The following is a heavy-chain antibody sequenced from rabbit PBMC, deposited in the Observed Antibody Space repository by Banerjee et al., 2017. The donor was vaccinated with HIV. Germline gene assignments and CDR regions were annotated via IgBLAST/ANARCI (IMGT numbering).Heavy chain of an antibody. CDR2: IYVGDGST. D-gene: IGHD6-1*01. CDR3: ARRHAAVGYAMDL. J-gene: IGHJ3*01. Sequence: QEQLEESGGDLVKPGASLTLTCTASGFSFSSSYWICWVRQAPGKGLEWIACIYVGDGSTYYASWAKGRVTISKTSSTTVTLQMTSLTAADTATYFCARRHAAVGYAMDLWGQGTMVTVS. V-gene: IGHV1S45*01. CDR1: GFSFSSSYW.